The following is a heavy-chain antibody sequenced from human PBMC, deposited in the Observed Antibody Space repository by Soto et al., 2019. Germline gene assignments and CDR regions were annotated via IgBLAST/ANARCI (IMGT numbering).Heavy chain of an antibody. D-gene: IGHD6-6*01. CDR3: ARRDRPDFYYMAV. V-gene: IGHV3-64*01. CDR1: GFTLSGYA. J-gene: IGHJ6*03. CDR2: ISSNGVGT. Sequence: EVQLAESGGGLAQPGGSLRLSCAASGFTLSGYAMDWVRQAPGKGLEYVSGISSNGVGTYYANSVQGRFTISRDNSKNTVYLQMGSLRPEDMAVYYCARRDRPDFYYMAVWGKGTTGTVSS.